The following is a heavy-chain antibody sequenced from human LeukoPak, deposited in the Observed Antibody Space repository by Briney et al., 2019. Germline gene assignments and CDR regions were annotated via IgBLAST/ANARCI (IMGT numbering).Heavy chain of an antibody. Sequence: SETLSLTCTVSGGSISSYYWSWIRQPPGKGLEWIGYIYYSGSTNYNPSLKSRVTISVDTSKNQFSLELSSVTAADTAVYYCARQTDYYDSSGPYDYWGQGTLVTVSS. J-gene: IGHJ4*02. V-gene: IGHV4-59*08. CDR2: IYYSGST. CDR3: ARQTDYYDSSGPYDY. D-gene: IGHD3-22*01. CDR1: GGSISSYY.